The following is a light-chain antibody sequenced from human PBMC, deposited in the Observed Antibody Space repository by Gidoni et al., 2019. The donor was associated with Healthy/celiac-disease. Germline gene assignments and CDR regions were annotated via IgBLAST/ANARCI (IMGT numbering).Light chain of an antibody. Sequence: SALTQPPSASGSPGQSVTISCTGTSSDVGGYNYVSWYQQHPGKAPKLMIYEVSKRPSGVPDRFSGSKSGNTASLTVSGLQAEDEADYYCSSYAGSNIVVFGGGTKLTVL. CDR3: SSYAGSNIVV. CDR1: SSDVGGYNY. CDR2: EVS. J-gene: IGLJ2*01. V-gene: IGLV2-8*01.